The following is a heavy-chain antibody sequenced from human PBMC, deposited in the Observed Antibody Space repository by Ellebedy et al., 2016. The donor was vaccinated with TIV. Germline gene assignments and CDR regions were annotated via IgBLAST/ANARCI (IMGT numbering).Heavy chain of an antibody. CDR3: ASLSILLAASLDY. Sequence: MPSETLSLTCNVSGGSISTFYWSWIRQPPGKGLEFIGYIYYIGITNYNPSLESRVAISIDTSENQFSLRLSSVTAADTAVYYCASLSILLAASLDYWGQGIMVTVSS. D-gene: IGHD6-25*01. V-gene: IGHV4-59*01. CDR1: GGSISTFY. CDR2: IYYIGIT. J-gene: IGHJ4*02.